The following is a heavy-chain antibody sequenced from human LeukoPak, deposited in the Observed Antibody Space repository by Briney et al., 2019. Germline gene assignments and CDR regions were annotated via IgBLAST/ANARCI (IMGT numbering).Heavy chain of an antibody. CDR3: ARDLDIAAAGTDY. D-gene: IGHD6-13*01. J-gene: IGHJ4*02. V-gene: IGHV1-2*02. Sequence: ASVKVSCKASGYXFTGYYIHWVRQAPGQGLEWMGWINPNSGGTNYAQKFQGRVTMTRDTSISTAYMELSRLRSDDTAVYYCARDLDIAAAGTDYWGQGTLVTVSS. CDR1: GYXFTGYY. CDR2: INPNSGGT.